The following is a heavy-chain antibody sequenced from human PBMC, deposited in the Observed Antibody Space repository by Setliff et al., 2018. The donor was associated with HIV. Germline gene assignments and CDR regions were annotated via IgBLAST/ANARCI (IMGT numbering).Heavy chain of an antibody. D-gene: IGHD2-15*01. CDR2: INWNGGST. Sequence: PGGSLRLSCAASGFTFDDYGMSWVRQAPGKGLEWVSGINWNGGSTGYADPVRGRFTISRDNAKNSLYLQMNSLRAEDTALYYCAKDVCSGAYCYAYYYYGMDVWGQGIPVTVSS. CDR3: AKDVCSGAYCYAYYYYGMDV. CDR1: GFTFDDYG. J-gene: IGHJ6*02. V-gene: IGHV3-20*04.